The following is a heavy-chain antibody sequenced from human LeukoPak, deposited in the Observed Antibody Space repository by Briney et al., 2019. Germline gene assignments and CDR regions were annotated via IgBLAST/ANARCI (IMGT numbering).Heavy chain of an antibody. Sequence: GRSLRLSCAASGFTFSSYGMHWVRQAPGKGLEWVAVIWYDGSNKYYADSVKGRFTISRDNSKNTLYLQMNSLGAEDTAVYYCARDYDSSGYLDYWGQGTLVTVSS. D-gene: IGHD3-22*01. CDR2: IWYDGSNK. CDR3: ARDYDSSGYLDY. J-gene: IGHJ4*02. CDR1: GFTFSSYG. V-gene: IGHV3-33*01.